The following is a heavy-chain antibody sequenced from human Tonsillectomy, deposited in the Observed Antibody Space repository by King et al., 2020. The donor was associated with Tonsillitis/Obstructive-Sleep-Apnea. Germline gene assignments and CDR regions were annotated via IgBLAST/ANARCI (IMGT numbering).Heavy chain of an antibody. V-gene: IGHV4-59*01. Sequence: VQLQESGTGLVKPSETLSLTCTVSGGSISSYYWSWIRQPPGKGLEWIGYIYYTGSTNYNLTFKNRVSISIDTSKNHFSLKLSSLTAADTAVYYCARDQVSIPYYYYMDVWGKGTTVTVSS. J-gene: IGHJ6*03. CDR2: IYYTGST. CDR3: ARDQVSIPYYYYMDV. CDR1: GGSISSYY.